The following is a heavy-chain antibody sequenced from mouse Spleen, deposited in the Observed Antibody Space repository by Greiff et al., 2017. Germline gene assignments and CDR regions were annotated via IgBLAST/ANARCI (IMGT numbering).Heavy chain of an antibody. CDR1: GYTFTSYW. CDR2: IYPGSGST. D-gene: IGHD2-3*01. CDR3: ARGIYDGRAWFAY. J-gene: IGHJ3*01. V-gene: IGHV1-55*01. Sequence: QVQLQQPGAELVKPGASVKMSCKASGYTFTSYWITWVKQRPGQGLEWIGDIYPGSGSTNYNEKFKSKATLTVDTSSSTAYMQLSSLTSEDSAVYYCARGIYDGRAWFAYWGQGTLVTVSA.